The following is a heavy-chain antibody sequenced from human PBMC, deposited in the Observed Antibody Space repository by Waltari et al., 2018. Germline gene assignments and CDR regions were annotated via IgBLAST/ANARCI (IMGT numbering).Heavy chain of an antibody. CDR1: GFTFSSHA. CDR2: IYSGGSST. J-gene: IGHJ4*02. Sequence: EVQLLESGGGLVQPGGSLRLSCAASGFTFSSHAMRWVRQAPGKGLEWVSVIYSGGSSTYYADSVKGRFTISRDNSKNTLYLQMNSLRAEDTAVYYCAKDESYYDYWGQGTLVTVSS. CDR3: AKDESYYDY. V-gene: IGHV3-23*03.